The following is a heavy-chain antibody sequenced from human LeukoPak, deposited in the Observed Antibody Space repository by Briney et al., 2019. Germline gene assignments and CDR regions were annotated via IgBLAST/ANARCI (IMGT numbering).Heavy chain of an antibody. J-gene: IGHJ4*02. D-gene: IGHD3-22*01. V-gene: IGHV1-69*05. Sequence: SVKVSCKASGGTFSSYAISWVRQAPGQGLEWMGRIIPIFGTANYAQKFQGRVTITTDEFTSTAYMELSSLRSEDTAVYYCAAAGTYYYDSSGYRDYWGQGTLVTVSS. CDR3: AAAGTYYYDSSGYRDY. CDR1: GGTFSSYA. CDR2: IIPIFGTA.